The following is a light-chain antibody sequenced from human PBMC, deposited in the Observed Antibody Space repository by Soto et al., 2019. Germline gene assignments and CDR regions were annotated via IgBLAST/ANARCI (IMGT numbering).Light chain of an antibody. J-gene: IGLJ1*01. Sequence: QSVLAQPASVSGSPGQSITISCTGTSSDIGLYNYVSWYQQHPGKAPKLIIYEVTNRPSGVSNRFSGSKSDNTASLTISGLHAEDEADYYCSSYTSGTTDYVFGAGTKVTVL. CDR1: SSDIGLYNY. CDR2: EVT. V-gene: IGLV2-14*01. CDR3: SSYTSGTTDYV.